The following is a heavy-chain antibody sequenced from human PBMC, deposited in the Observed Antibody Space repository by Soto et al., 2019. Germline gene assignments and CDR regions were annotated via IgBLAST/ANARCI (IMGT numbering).Heavy chain of an antibody. CDR3: AKFYYGSGSYLYYFDY. V-gene: IGHV3-23*01. CDR2: ISGSGGST. Sequence: VGSLRLSCAASGFTFSSYAMSWVRQAPGKGLEWVSAISGSGGSTYYADSVKGRFTISRDNSKNTLYLQMNSLRAEDTAVYYCAKFYYGSGSYLYYFDYWGQGTLVTVSS. J-gene: IGHJ4*02. D-gene: IGHD3-10*01. CDR1: GFTFSSYA.